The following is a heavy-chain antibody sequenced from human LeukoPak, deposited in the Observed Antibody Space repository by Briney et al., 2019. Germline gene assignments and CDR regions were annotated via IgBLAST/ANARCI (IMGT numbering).Heavy chain of an antibody. CDR1: GFTFSDYN. CDR3: ARDLIGRYTFDY. D-gene: IGHD3-10*01. Sequence: GGSLRLSRAASGFTFSDYNMHWARQAPGKGLDWVALMSPDGNKKYYADSVKGRFTISRDNSKNTVDLQLNSLRAEDTAVYYCARDLIGRYTFDYCGQGTLVTVSS. CDR2: MSPDGNKK. V-gene: IGHV3-30-3*01. J-gene: IGHJ4*02.